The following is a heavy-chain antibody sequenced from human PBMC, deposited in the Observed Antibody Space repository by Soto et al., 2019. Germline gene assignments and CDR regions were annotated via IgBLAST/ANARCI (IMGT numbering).Heavy chain of an antibody. CDR3: AKSVRGVNYLVNWFDP. V-gene: IGHV3-23*01. D-gene: IGHD1-7*01. J-gene: IGHJ5*02. CDR1: GFTYSIYA. Sequence: GGSLRLSCAASGFTYSIYAMSWVRQAPGKGLEWVSAISGSGGSTYYAASVKGRFTISRDNSKNTLYLQMNSLRAEDTAVYYCAKSVRGVNYLVNWFDPWGQGTLVTVSA. CDR2: ISGSGGST.